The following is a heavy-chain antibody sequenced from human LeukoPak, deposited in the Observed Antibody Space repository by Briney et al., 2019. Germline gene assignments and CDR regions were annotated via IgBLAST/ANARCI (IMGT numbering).Heavy chain of an antibody. CDR2: ISSSSSTI. Sequence: GGSLRLSCAASGFTFSSYSMNWVRQAPGKGLEWVSYISSSSSTIYYADSVKGRFTISRDNAKNSLYLQMNSLRAEDTAVYYCARDKSSSWYDFDYWGQGTLVTVSS. J-gene: IGHJ4*02. CDR1: GFTFSSYS. V-gene: IGHV3-48*01. CDR3: ARDKSSSWYDFDY. D-gene: IGHD6-13*01.